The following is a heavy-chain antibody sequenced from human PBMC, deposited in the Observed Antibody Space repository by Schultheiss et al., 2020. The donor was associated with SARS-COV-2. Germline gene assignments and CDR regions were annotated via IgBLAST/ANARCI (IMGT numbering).Heavy chain of an antibody. V-gene: IGHV3-33*01. CDR3: ARDPMGVTGSFFDF. CDR2: ISYDGSNK. J-gene: IGHJ4*02. Sequence: GESLKISCAASGFTFSSYGMHWVRQAPGKGLEWVAVISYDGSNKYYADSVKGRFTISRDNSKNTLYLQMNSLRAEDTAVYFCARDPMGVTGSFFDFWGQGTLVTVSS. D-gene: IGHD1-26*01. CDR1: GFTFSSYG.